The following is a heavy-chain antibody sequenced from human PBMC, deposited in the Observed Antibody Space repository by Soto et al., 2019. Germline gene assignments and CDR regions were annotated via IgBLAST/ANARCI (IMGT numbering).Heavy chain of an antibody. CDR2: ITPILGIA. J-gene: IGHJ6*03. Sequence: SVKVSCKASGGTFSSYTISWVRQAPGQGLEWMGRITPILGIANYAQKFQGRVTITADKSTSTAYMELSSLRSEDTAVYYCARDLHYYMDVWGKGTTVTVSS. CDR3: ARDLHYYMDV. CDR1: GGTFSSYT. V-gene: IGHV1-69*04.